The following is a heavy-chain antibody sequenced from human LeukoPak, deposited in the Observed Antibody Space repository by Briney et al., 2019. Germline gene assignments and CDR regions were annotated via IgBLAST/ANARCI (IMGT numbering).Heavy chain of an antibody. CDR1: GFTFSSYS. J-gene: IGHJ4*02. CDR3: AKVPSSFYYFDY. V-gene: IGHV3-23*01. D-gene: IGHD2/OR15-2a*01. CDR2: ISGNGVST. Sequence: GGSLRLSCAASGFTFSSYSMNWVRQAPGKGLEWVSRISGNGVSTDYADSVKGRFTISRDNSKNTLYLQMNSLRAEDTAVYYCAKVPSSFYYFDYWGQGTLVAVSS.